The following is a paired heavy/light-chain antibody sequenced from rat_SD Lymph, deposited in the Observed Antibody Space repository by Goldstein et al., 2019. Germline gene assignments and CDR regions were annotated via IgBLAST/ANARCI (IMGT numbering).Light chain of an antibody. Sequence: DIQMTQSPSSLPASLGERVTISCRASQGISNNLNWYQQKPDGTIKPLIYYTSNLQSGVPSRFSGSGSGTDYSLTISSLEPEDFAMYYCQQDASFPTFGGGTKLELK. V-gene: IGKV10S9*01. J-gene: IGKJ1*01. CDR3: QQDASFPT. CDR1: QGISNN. CDR2: YTS.
Heavy chain of an antibody. CDR2: ISSSSGT. D-gene: IGHD5-1*01. CDR1: GFTFSSYG. V-gene: IGHV5-62*01. Sequence: VQLVESGGGLVQPGKSLKLSCSASGFTFSSYGMHWIRQAPGKGLDWVAYISSSSGTVYADAVKGRFTISRDNAKNTLYLQLNSLKSEDTAIYYCARMGAPFDYWGQGVMVTVSS. J-gene: IGHJ2*01. CDR3: ARMGAPFDY.